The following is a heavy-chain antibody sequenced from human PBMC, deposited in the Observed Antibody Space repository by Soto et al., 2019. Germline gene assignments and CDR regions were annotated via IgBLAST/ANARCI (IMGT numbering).Heavy chain of an antibody. J-gene: IGHJ6*03. CDR1: GGSITSGGSF. CDR2: IYYSGAT. D-gene: IGHD1-26*01. CDR3: ARALPGGTIYYLDV. V-gene: IGHV4-31*03. Sequence: QVQLRESGPGLVKPSQTLSLTCTVSGGSITSGGSFWRWVRQLPGKGLEWIGHIYYSGATYYNPSLNSRFAFSVDASENQVSLNVNSVTAADTAIYYCARALPGGTIYYLDVWGEGTTVTVSS.